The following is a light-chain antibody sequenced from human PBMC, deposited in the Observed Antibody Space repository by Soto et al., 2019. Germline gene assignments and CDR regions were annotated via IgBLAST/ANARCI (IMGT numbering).Light chain of an antibody. Sequence: EIVLTQSPGTLSLSPGERVTLSCRASQSINNNYLAWYQHKPGQAPRRIVYGASARATGIPDRFSGSGSGTDFTLTISRLEPEDFAVYYCQQYSSLYTFGQGTKLEIK. J-gene: IGKJ2*01. CDR3: QQYSSLYT. CDR1: QSINNNY. V-gene: IGKV3-20*01. CDR2: GAS.